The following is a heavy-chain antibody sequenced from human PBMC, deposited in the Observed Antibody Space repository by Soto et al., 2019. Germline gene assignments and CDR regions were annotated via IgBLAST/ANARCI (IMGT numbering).Heavy chain of an antibody. Sequence: SETLSLTCTVSGGSISSGGYYWSWIRQHPGKGLEWIGYIYYSGSTYYNPSLKSRVTISVDTSKNQFSLKLSSVTAADTAVYYCARDATRRYQLLSRGFDYWGQGTLVTVSS. J-gene: IGHJ4*02. V-gene: IGHV4-31*03. D-gene: IGHD2-2*01. CDR3: ARDATRRYQLLSRGFDY. CDR2: IYYSGST. CDR1: GGSISSGGYY.